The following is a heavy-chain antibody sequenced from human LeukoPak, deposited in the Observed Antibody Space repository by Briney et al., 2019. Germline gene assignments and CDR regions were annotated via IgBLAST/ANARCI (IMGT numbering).Heavy chain of an antibody. D-gene: IGHD3-22*01. CDR1: GYTFINNW. CDR3: ARDLKNRDYYDSSGYQEDY. CDR2: INPTGTRT. J-gene: IGHJ4*02. Sequence: ASVKVSCKASGYTFINNWMHWVRQAPGQGLEWIGLINPTGTRTGYAQKFQGRVTMTRDMSTSTVYMELSSLRSEDTAVYYCARDLKNRDYYDSSGYQEDYWGQGTLVTVSS. V-gene: IGHV1-46*01.